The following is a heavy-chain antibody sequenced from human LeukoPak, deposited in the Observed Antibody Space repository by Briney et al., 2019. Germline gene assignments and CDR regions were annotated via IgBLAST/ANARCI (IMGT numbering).Heavy chain of an antibody. CDR1: GYTFTSYY. CDR2: INPSGGST. CDR3: AADIGYYGSGSLDY. J-gene: IGHJ4*02. V-gene: IGHV1-46*01. Sequence: ASVKVSCKASGYTFTSYYMHWVRQAPGQGLEWMGIINPSGGSTSYAQKFQERVTITRDMSISTAYMELSSLRSEDTAVYYCAADIGYYGSGSLDYWGQGTLVTVSS. D-gene: IGHD3-10*01.